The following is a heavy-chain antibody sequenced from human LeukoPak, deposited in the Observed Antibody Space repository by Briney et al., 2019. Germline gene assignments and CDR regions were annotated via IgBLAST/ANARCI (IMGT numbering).Heavy chain of an antibody. CDR1: GGSISSYY. CDR2: IYYSGST. V-gene: IGHV4-59*01. CDR3: ARKEGGAWGPWYFDP. Sequence: SETLSLTCTVSGGSISSYYWSWIRRPPGKGLEWIGYIYYSGSTNYNPSLQSRVTISVDTSQNQFSLMLSSVTAADTAVYYCARKEGGAWGPWYFDPWARGTLVTVS. J-gene: IGHJ2*01. D-gene: IGHD2-21*02.